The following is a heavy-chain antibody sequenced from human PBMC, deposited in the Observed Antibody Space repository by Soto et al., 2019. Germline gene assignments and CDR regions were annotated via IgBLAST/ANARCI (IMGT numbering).Heavy chain of an antibody. CDR2: ISVYNGYT. D-gene: IGHD3-10*01. CDR3: AAGLYSGTYGRSPLVY. CDR1: NYTFTTYG. J-gene: IGHJ4*02. V-gene: IGHV1-18*01. Sequence: QIQLVQSGSEVTKPGASVKVSCKSSNYTFTTYGITWVRQAPGQGLEWMGWISVYNGYTNYAQKFQGRFSMTTVTSTGKVYMELRSLRSDDTAVYYCAAGLYSGTYGRSPLVYWGLGTLVTVSS.